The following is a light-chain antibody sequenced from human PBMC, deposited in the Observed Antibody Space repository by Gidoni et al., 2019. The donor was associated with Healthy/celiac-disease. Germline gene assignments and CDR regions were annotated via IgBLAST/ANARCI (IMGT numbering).Light chain of an antibody. J-gene: IGLJ2*01. CDR3: AAWDDSLNGHVV. Sequence: QSVLTQPPSASGTPGQRVTISCSGSSSNIGRNPVTWYQQLPGTAPKLLIYSNNQRPSGVPDRFSGSKSGTSASLAISGLQSEDEADYYCAAWDDSLNGHVVFGGGTKLTVL. CDR1: SSNIGRNP. V-gene: IGLV1-44*01. CDR2: SNN.